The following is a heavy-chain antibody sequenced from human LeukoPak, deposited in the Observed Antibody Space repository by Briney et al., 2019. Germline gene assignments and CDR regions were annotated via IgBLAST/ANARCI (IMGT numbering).Heavy chain of an antibody. CDR3: ARTRVTYGSGTIQGNLDDY. D-gene: IGHD3-10*01. CDR1: GYFINRGYY. CDR2: IYYSGST. J-gene: IGHJ4*02. V-gene: IGHV4-38-2*02. Sequence: SEPLSLPCTVSGYFINRGYYWGWIRQPPGNGLEWIGSIYYSGSTYYNSSLKSRVTISVDTSKNQFSLKLSSVPAADTAVYYCARTRVTYGSGTIQGNLDDYWGQGTLVTVSS.